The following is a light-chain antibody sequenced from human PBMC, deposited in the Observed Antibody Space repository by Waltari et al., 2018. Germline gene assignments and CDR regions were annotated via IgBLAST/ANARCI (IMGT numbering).Light chain of an antibody. CDR3: QKYDRLPAT. J-gene: IGKJ1*01. CDR2: GAS. CDR1: QSVSRF. V-gene: IGKV3-20*01. Sequence: EIVLTHPPGPLSLSPGERATLSCRASQSVSRFLVWYQQKPGQAPRLLISGASSRATGIPDRFSGSGSGTDFSLTISRLEPEDFAVYYCQKYDRLPATFGQGTKVEIK.